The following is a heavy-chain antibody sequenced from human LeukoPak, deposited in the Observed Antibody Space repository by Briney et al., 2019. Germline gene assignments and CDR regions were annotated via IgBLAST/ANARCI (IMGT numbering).Heavy chain of an antibody. CDR3: ARQRNWFDP. CDR1: GGSISSYY. J-gene: IGHJ5*02. V-gene: IGHV4-59*08. Sequence: TSSETLSLTCTVSGGSISSYYWSWIRQPPGKGLEWIGYIYYRGSTNYNPSLKSRVTISVDTSKNQFSLKLSSVTAADTAVYYCARQRNWFDPWGQGTLVTVSS. CDR2: IYYRGST.